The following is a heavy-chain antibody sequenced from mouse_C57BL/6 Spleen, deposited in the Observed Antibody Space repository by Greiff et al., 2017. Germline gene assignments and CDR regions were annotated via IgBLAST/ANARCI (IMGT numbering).Heavy chain of an antibody. CDR1: GYSITSGYY. CDR3: AREGDYDGGSYYYAMDY. Sequence: EVQLQQSGPGLVKPSQSLSLTCSVTGYSITSGYYWNWIRQFPGNKLEWMGYISYDGSNNYNPSLKNRISITRDTSKNQFFLKLNSVTTEDTATYYCAREGDYDGGSYYYAMDYWGQGTSVTVSS. V-gene: IGHV3-6*01. CDR2: ISYDGSN. D-gene: IGHD2-4*01. J-gene: IGHJ4*01.